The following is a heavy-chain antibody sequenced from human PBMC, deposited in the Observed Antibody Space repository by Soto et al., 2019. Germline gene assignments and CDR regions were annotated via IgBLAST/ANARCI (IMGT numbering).Heavy chain of an antibody. Sequence: QLQLQESGSGLVKPSQTLSLTCAVSGGSISSGGYSWSWIRQPPGKGLEWIGYIYHSGSTYYNPSLKGRVTMSVDRSKNQFSLKLSSVTAADTAVYYCAKAGGLGAGAADYWGQGTLVTVSS. D-gene: IGHD6-19*01. CDR2: IYHSGST. CDR3: AKAGGLGAGAADY. V-gene: IGHV4-30-2*01. CDR1: GGSISSGGYS. J-gene: IGHJ4*02.